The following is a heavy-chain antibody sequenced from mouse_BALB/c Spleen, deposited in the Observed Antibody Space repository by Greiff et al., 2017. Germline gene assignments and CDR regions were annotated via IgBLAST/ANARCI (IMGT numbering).Heavy chain of an antibody. CDR1: GYAFTNYW. D-gene: IGHD2-14*01. Sequence: QVQLKESGAELVRPGTSVKISCKASGYAFTNYWLGWVKQRPGHGLEWIGDIYPGSGNTYYNEKFKGKATLTADKSSSTAYMQLSSLTSEDSAVYFCARWEVRAMDYWGQGTSVTVSS. CDR3: ARWEVRAMDY. V-gene: IGHV1-63*01. J-gene: IGHJ4*01. CDR2: IYPGSGNT.